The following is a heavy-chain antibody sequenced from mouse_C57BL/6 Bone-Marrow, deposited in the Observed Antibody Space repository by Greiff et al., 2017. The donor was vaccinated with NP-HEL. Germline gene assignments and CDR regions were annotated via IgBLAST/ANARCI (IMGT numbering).Heavy chain of an antibody. CDR2: IYPRSGNT. J-gene: IGHJ4*01. CDR1: GYTFTSYG. Sequence: VQLQESGAELARPGASVKLSCKASGYTFTSYGISWVKQRTGQGLEWIGEIYPRSGNTYYNEKFKGKATLTADKSYSTAYMELSSLTSEDSAVNFCSRRWGISYGYYAMYYWGQGTSVTVSS. V-gene: IGHV1-81*01. D-gene: IGHD1-1*01. CDR3: SRRWGISYGYYAMYY.